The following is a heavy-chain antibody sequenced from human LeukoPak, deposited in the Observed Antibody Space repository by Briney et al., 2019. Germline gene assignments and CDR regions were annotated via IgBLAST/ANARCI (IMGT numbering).Heavy chain of an antibody. J-gene: IGHJ5*02. Sequence: PGRSLRLSCGASGFTFSSNEMNWVRQAPGKGLEWISYISTSGSTISYADSVKGRFAISRDNAKNSLYLQMNSLRVDDTAVYYCAKGWGLSPWGQGTLVTVSS. CDR1: GFTFSSNE. V-gene: IGHV3-48*03. D-gene: IGHD7-27*01. CDR3: AKGWGLSP. CDR2: ISTSGSTI.